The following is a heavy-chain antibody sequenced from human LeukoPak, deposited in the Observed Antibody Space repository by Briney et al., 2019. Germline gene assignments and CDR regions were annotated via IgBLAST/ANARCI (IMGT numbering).Heavy chain of an antibody. CDR1: GYTFASYW. CDR3: ARLPTISTPGSRKFDY. V-gene: IGHV5-51*01. J-gene: IGHJ4*02. D-gene: IGHD1-14*01. Sequence: GESLKISCKGSGYTFASYWIAWVRQMPGQGLEWMGIINAGDSDTRYSPSFQGQVLISVEKSINTAYLHWGSLKPSDTALYYCARLPTISTPGSRKFDYWGRGTQVTVSS. CDR2: INAGDSDT.